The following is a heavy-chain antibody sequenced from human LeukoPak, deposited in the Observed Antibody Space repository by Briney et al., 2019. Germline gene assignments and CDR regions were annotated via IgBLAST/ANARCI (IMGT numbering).Heavy chain of an antibody. V-gene: IGHV4-34*01. J-gene: IGHJ4*02. Sequence: PSETLSLTCAVYGGSFSGYYWSWIRQPPGKGLEWIGEINHSGSTNYNPSLKSRVTISVDTSKNQFSLKLSSVTAADTAVYYCAGGKQWRSSFDYWGQGTLVTVSS. CDR2: INHSGST. CDR1: GGSFSGYY. CDR3: AGGKQWRSSFDY. D-gene: IGHD6-19*01.